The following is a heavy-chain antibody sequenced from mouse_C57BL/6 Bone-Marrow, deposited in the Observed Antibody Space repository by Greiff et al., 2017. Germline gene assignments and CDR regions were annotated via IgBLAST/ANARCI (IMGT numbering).Heavy chain of an antibody. Sequence: VHLVESGAELVRPGASVTLSCKASGYTFTDYEMHWVKQTPVHGLEWIGAIDPETGGTAYNQKFKGKAILTADKSSSTAYMELRSLTSEDSAVYYCVWYCGSSLACVAYGGRGTLVTVTA. D-gene: IGHD1-1*01. V-gene: IGHV1-15*01. CDR1: GYTFTDYE. J-gene: IGHJ3*01. CDR2: IDPETGGT. CDR3: VWYCGSSLACVAY.